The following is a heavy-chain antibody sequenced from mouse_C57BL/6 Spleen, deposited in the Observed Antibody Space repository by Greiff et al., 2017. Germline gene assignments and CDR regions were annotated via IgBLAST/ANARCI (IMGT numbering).Heavy chain of an antibody. CDR2: INYDGSST. CDR3: ARGPGTDYAMDY. J-gene: IGHJ4*01. V-gene: IGHV5-16*01. CDR1: GFTFSDYY. D-gene: IGHD4-1*01. Sequence: EVMLVESEGGLVQPGSSMKLSCTASGFTFSDYYMAWVRQVPEKGLEWVANINYDGSSTYYLDSLKSRFIISRDNAKNILYLQMSSLTSEDTATYYCARGPGTDYAMDYWGQGTSVTVSS.